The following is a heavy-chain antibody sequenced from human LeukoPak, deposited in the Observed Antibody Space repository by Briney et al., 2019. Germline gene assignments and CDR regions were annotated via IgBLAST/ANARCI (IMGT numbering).Heavy chain of an antibody. V-gene: IGHV3-21*01. J-gene: IGHJ4*02. CDR1: GFTFSSYS. CDR2: ISSSSSYI. D-gene: IGHD6-13*01. CDR3: ARDSFGVSSSLDY. Sequence: GGSLRLSCAASGFTFSSYSMNWVRQAPGKGLEWVSSISSSSSYIYYADPVKGRFTISRDNAKNSLYLQMNSLRAEDTAVYYCARDSFGVSSSLDYWGQGTLVTVSS.